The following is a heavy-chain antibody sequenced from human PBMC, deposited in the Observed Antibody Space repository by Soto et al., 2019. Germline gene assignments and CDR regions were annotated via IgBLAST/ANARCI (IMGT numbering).Heavy chain of an antibody. D-gene: IGHD3-10*01. CDR2: MHHSGRT. J-gene: IGHJ4*02. V-gene: IGHV4-30-4*01. CDR3: ARWVQVSLDYFDS. Sequence: SQTLSLTYTVSGAYMRNDYYYWSWVRQKPGKDLEWIGHMHHSGRTHYNPSLKSRVAVSVYTSNNQFSLYLNPVTAADRAFYYFARWVQVSLDYFDSWGQRLPVIVIS. CDR1: GAYMRNDYYY.